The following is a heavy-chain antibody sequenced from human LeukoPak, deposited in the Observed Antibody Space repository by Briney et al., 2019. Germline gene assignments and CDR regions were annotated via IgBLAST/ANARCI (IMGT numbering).Heavy chain of an antibody. CDR2: FDPEDGET. CDR1: GYTLTELS. J-gene: IGHJ4*02. D-gene: IGHD6-19*01. CDR3: ATGPRGYSSGRFDY. Sequence: ASVKVSCKVSGYTLTELSMHWVRQAPGKGLEWMGGFDPEDGETIYAQKFQGRVTMTEDTSTDTAYMELSSLRSEDTAVHYCATGPRGYSSGRFDYWGQGTLVTVSS. V-gene: IGHV1-24*01.